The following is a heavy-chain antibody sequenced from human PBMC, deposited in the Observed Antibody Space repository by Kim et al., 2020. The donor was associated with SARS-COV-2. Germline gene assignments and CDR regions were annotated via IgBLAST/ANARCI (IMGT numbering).Heavy chain of an antibody. J-gene: IGHJ4*02. V-gene: IGHV4-34*01. CDR2: T. D-gene: IGHD3-10*01. CDR3: AREEMARGVDY. Sequence: TTYNTSRKSRVTITVETTNNQFALKLNSVTAADTAVYYCAREEMARGVDYWGQGTLVTVSS.